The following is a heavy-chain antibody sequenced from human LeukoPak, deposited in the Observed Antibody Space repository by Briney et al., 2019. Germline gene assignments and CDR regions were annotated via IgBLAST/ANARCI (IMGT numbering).Heavy chain of an antibody. CDR1: GFSLSTNGVG. J-gene: IGHJ6*02. CDR3: AHSGMDV. Sequence: ESGPTLVNPTQTLTLTCTFSGFSLSTNGVGVGWIRQPPGKALESLAVIYGDDDKHYSPSLKSRLTITKDTSKNQVVLTMTNIDPEDTATYYCAHSGMDVWGQGTTVTVSS. V-gene: IGHV2-5*02. CDR2: IYGDDDK.